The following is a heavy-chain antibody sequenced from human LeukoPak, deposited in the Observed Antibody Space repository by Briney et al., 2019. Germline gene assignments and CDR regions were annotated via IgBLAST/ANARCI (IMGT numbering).Heavy chain of an antibody. CDR3: ARDLGIPTVIYYFDY. V-gene: IGHV6-1*01. J-gene: IGHJ4*02. CDR2: TYYRSKWFN. D-gene: IGHD4-17*01. Sequence: SQTLSLTCAISGDSVSSNSAAWNWIRQSPSRGLEWLGRTYYRSKWFNDYAVSVKSRITVNPDTSKNQFSLQLNSVTPEGTAVYYCARDLGIPTVIYYFDYWGQGTLVTVSS. CDR1: GDSVSSNSAA.